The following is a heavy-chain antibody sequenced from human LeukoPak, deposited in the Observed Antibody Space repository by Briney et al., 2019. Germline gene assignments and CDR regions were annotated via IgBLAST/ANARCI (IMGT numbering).Heavy chain of an antibody. J-gene: IGHJ5*02. Sequence: GGSLRLSCAASGFTFSSYEMNWVRQAPGKGLEWVSYISSTGYTIYYADSVKGRFTISRDNAKNSLYLQMNGLRDEDTAVYYCARRRGGWFDPWGQGTLVTVSS. CDR2: ISSTGYTI. D-gene: IGHD3-16*01. CDR1: GFTFSSYE. CDR3: ARRRGGWFDP. V-gene: IGHV3-48*03.